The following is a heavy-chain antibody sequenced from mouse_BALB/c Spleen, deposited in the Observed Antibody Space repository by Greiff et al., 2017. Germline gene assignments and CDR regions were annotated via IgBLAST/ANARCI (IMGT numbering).Heavy chain of an antibody. CDR1: GFTFSSFG. J-gene: IGHJ4*01. D-gene: IGHD1-1*01. CDR3: ARSAYYGSSYAMDY. CDR2: ISSGSSTI. V-gene: IGHV5-17*02. Sequence: DVQLVESGGGLVQPGGSRKLSCAASGFTFSSFGMHWVRQAPEKGLEWVAYISSGSSTIYYADTVKGRFTISRDNPKNTLFLQMTSLRSEDTAMYYCARSAYYGSSYAMDYWGQGTSVTVSS.